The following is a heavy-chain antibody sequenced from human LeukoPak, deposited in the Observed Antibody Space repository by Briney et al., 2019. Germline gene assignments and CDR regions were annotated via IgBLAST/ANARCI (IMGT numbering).Heavy chain of an antibody. CDR3: ARHSSGSGSYYNPIMGTGVDY. CDR1: GGSISSSSYY. J-gene: IGHJ4*02. V-gene: IGHV4-39*01. CDR2: IYYSGST. D-gene: IGHD3-10*01. Sequence: PSETLSLTCTVSGGSISSSSYYWGWIRQPPGTGLEWIGSIYYSGSTYYNPSLKSRVTISVDTSKNQFSLKLSSVTAADTAVYYCARHSSGSGSYYNPIMGTGVDYWGQGTLVTVSS.